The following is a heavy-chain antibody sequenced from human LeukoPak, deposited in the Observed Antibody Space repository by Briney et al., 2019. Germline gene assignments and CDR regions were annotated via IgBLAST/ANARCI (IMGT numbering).Heavy chain of an antibody. D-gene: IGHD3-22*01. Sequence: GGSLRLSCAASGLTFSSYAMIWVRQAPGKGLEWVPAISGSGGSTYYADSVKGRFTISRDNSKNTLYLQMNSLRAEDTAVYYCARRSPYYDSSGYYLDYWGQGTLVTVSS. J-gene: IGHJ4*02. V-gene: IGHV3-23*01. CDR1: GLTFSSYA. CDR2: ISGSGGST. CDR3: ARRSPYYDSSGYYLDY.